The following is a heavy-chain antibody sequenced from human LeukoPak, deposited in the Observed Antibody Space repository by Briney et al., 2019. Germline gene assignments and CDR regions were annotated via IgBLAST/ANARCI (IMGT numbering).Heavy chain of an antibody. V-gene: IGHV3-21*01. CDR3: AKEWELLRIMDAFDI. Sequence: GGSLRLSCAASGFTFSSYSMNWVRQAPGKGLEWVSSISSSSSYIYYADSVKGRFTISRDNAKNSLYLQMNSLRAEDTAVYYCAKEWELLRIMDAFDIWGQGTMVTVSS. J-gene: IGHJ3*02. CDR1: GFTFSSYS. D-gene: IGHD1-26*01. CDR2: ISSSSSYI.